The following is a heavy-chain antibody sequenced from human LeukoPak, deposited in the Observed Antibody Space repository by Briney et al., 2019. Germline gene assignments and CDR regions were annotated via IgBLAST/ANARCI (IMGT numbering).Heavy chain of an antibody. Sequence: GASVKVSCKASGGTFSSYAISWVRQAPGQGLEWMGWINPNSGGTNYAQKFQGRVTMTRDTSISTAYMELSRLRSDDTAVYYCARAQDIVVVPAAMRPTYYYYYMDVWGKGTTVTVSS. D-gene: IGHD2-2*01. CDR2: INPNSGGT. V-gene: IGHV1-2*02. CDR1: GGTFSSYA. CDR3: ARAQDIVVVPAAMRPTYYYYYMDV. J-gene: IGHJ6*03.